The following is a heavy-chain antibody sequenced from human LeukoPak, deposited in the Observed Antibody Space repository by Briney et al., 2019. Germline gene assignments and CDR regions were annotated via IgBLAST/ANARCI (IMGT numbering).Heavy chain of an antibody. CDR1: GLTFSNYW. V-gene: IGHV3-7*01. J-gene: IGHJ4*02. D-gene: IGHD6-25*01. CDR3: ARATRLPDY. Sequence: GGSLRLSCDASGLTFSNYWMSWVRQAPGKGLDWVAIISIDGSEKAYVDSVKGRFSVSRDNARNSLYLQMNSLSAEDTAVYYCARATRLPDYWGQGALVTVSS. CDR2: ISIDGSEK.